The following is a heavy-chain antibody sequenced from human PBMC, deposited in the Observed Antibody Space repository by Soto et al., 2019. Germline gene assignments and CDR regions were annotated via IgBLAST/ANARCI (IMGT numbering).Heavy chain of an antibody. CDR1: GFTFSNYA. D-gene: IGHD6-25*01. J-gene: IGHJ4*02. CDR2: ISDSGVNT. V-gene: IGHV3-23*01. Sequence: PGGSLRLSCTASGFTFSNYAMSWVRQAPGMGLEWVSTISDSGVNTFFGDSMKDRFTISRDNSKSTVYLQLNTVRAEDTAIYYCARAIGADFFDYWGQGTLVTV. CDR3: ARAIGADFFDY.